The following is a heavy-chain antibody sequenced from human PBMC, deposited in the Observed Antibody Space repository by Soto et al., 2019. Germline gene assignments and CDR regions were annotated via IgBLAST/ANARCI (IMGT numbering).Heavy chain of an antibody. CDR2: ISAYNGNT. Sequence: QIQLVQSGGEVKKPGASVKVSCKSSGYKFISHSITWVRQAPGQGLEWMGRISAYNGNTKYAQKLQGRVTMTTDTSTNTAYRELRSLRSDDTAVYYCARGAFCGGAPGCRDMDVWGQGTTVTVSS. V-gene: IGHV1-18*01. D-gene: IGHD2-21*01. J-gene: IGHJ6*02. CDR1: GYKFISHS. CDR3: ARGAFCGGAPGCRDMDV.